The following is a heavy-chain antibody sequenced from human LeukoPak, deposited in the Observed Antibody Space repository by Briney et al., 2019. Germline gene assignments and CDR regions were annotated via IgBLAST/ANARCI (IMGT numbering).Heavy chain of an antibody. J-gene: IGHJ4*02. V-gene: IGHV3-23*01. CDR1: GFIFSRYD. D-gene: IGHD3-16*01. CDR3: ARDRDDYVWGSYYPDY. Sequence: GGSLRLSCAASGFIFSRYDMSWVRQAPGKGLEWVSGIRGSGGSTYYADSVKGRFTISRDNSKNTLYLQMNSLRAEDTAVYYCARDRDDYVWGSYYPDYWGQGTLVAVSS. CDR2: IRGSGGST.